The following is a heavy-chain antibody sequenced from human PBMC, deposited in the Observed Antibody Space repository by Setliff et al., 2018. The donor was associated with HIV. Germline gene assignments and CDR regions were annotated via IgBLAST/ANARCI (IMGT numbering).Heavy chain of an antibody. V-gene: IGHV4-39*01. Sequence: SETLSLTCTVSGGSITNSNYYWGWFRQPPGKGLTWIGAIYYSENTYYNPSLKSRVTMSVDTSKNQFSLTLRSVTAADTAVYFCARAFYHHRRDHYYIDVWGKGTTVTVSS. D-gene: IGHD2-2*01. CDR3: ARAFYHHRRDHYYIDV. CDR1: GGSITNSNYY. CDR2: IYYSENT. J-gene: IGHJ6*03.